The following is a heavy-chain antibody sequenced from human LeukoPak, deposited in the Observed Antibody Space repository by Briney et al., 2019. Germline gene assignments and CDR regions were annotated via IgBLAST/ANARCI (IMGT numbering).Heavy chain of an antibody. CDR1: GFTFRNLA. CDR3: AKAPAPGDY. V-gene: IGHV3-23*01. CDR2: ISDSGDLT. J-gene: IGHJ4*02. Sequence: GGSLRLSCAASGFTFRNLAMGWVRQAPGKGLDWVSVISDSGDLTYYADSVKGRFTISRDNSKNTLYLQMNSLRAEDTAVYYCAKAPAPGDYWGQGTLVTVSS.